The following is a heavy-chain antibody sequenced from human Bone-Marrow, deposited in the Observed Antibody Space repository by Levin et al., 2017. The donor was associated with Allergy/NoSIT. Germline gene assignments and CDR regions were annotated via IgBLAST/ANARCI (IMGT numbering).Heavy chain of an antibody. CDR3: ARDGGPLWNDFWSGYPGY. Sequence: PGGSLRLSCAASGFTFSSYWMSWVRQAPGKGLEWVANIKQDGSEKYYVDSVKGRFTISRDNAKNSLYLQMNSLRAEDTAVYYCARDGGPLWNDFWSGYPGYWGQGTLVTVSS. CDR1: GFTFSSYW. J-gene: IGHJ4*02. D-gene: IGHD3-3*01. CDR2: IKQDGSEK. V-gene: IGHV3-7*01.